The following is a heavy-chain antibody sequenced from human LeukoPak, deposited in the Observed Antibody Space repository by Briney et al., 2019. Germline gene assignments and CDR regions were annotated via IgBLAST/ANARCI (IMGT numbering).Heavy chain of an antibody. V-gene: IGHV3-23*01. CDR3: AKPFMVGATGYYYYYMDV. D-gene: IGHD1-26*01. Sequence: GGSLRLSCAASGFTFSRYDMSWVRQAPGKGLEWVSAISSDGGSTHYADSVKGRFTISRDNSKNTLYLQMNSLRAEDTAVYYCAKPFMVGATGYYYYYMDVWGEGTTVTVSS. J-gene: IGHJ6*03. CDR1: GFTFSRYD. CDR2: ISSDGGST.